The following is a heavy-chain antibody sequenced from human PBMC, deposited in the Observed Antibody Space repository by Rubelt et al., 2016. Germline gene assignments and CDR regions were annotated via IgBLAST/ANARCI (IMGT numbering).Heavy chain of an antibody. V-gene: IGHV1-2*06. J-gene: IGHJ6*02. CDR3: ARDGHSSGWYSYYGMDV. CDR2: INPNSGGT. Sequence: QVQLVQSGAEVKKPGASVKVSCKASGYTFTSYGISWVRQAPGQGLEWMGRINPNSGGTNYAQKFQGRVTMTRDTSISTAYMGLSRLRSDDTAVYYCARDGHSSGWYSYYGMDVWGQGTTVTVSS. D-gene: IGHD6-19*01. CDR1: GYTFTSYG.